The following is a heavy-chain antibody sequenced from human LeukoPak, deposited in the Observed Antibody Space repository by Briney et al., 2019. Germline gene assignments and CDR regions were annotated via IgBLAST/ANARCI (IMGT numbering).Heavy chain of an antibody. CDR1: GFTIGGFA. J-gene: IGHJ6*02. Sequence: GGSLRLSCAASGFTIGGFAVTWVRQAPGEGLEWVSRIGRDYKTHYSESVKGRFAISRDNSQSTVFLQMNSLRAEDTALYYCAKDLHYNVAMDVWGQGTAVTVSS. CDR3: AKDLHYNVAMDV. V-gene: IGHV3-23*01. CDR2: IGRDYKT. D-gene: IGHD3-10*02.